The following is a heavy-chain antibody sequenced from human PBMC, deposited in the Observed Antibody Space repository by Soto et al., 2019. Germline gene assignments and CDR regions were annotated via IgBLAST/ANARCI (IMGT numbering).Heavy chain of an antibody. V-gene: IGHV5-10-1*01. D-gene: IGHD6-19*01. CDR1: GYSFTSYW. Sequence: PGEALKISCKGSGYSFTSYWISWVRQMPGKGLEWMGRIDPSDSYTNYSPSFQGHVTISADKSISTAYLQWSSLKASDTAMYYCARAKVPGIAVAAPFDYWGQGTLVTVSS. CDR2: IDPSDSYT. CDR3: ARAKVPGIAVAAPFDY. J-gene: IGHJ4*02.